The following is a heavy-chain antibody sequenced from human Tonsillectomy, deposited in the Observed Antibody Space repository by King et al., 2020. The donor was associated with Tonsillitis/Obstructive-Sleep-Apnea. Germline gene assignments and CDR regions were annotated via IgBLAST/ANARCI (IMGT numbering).Heavy chain of an antibody. J-gene: IGHJ6*03. CDR1: GGTFSSYA. CDR3: ASKKYCSSTSFLPCYYYMDV. D-gene: IGHD2-2*01. Sequence: VQLVQSGAEVKNPGSSLKVSCKASGGTFSSYAISWVRQAPGQGLEWMGGIIPSFGTANYEQKFQGRVTLTADKSRSTAYMELSSLRSEDTAVYYCASKKYCSSTSFLPCYYYMDVWGKGTTVTVSS. V-gene: IGHV1-69*06. CDR2: IIPSFGTA.